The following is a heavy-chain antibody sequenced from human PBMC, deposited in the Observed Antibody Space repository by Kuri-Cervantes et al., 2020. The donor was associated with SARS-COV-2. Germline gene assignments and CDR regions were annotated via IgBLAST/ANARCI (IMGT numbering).Heavy chain of an antibody. D-gene: IGHD2-2*01. J-gene: IGHJ4*02. CDR2: IYYTGST. Sequence: SETLSLTCTVSGGSISDYYWSWIRQPPGKGLEWIGDIYYTGSTSYNPSLKSRVAISVDTSKNQSSLKLTSVTAADTAVYYCARDCSTADCKTFGYYWGRGTLVTVSS. CDR3: ARDCSTADCKTFGYY. CDR1: GGSISDYY. V-gene: IGHV4-59*01.